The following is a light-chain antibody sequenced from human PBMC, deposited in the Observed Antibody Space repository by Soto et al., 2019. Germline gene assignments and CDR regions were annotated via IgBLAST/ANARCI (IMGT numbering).Light chain of an antibody. CDR3: QEYNTYPRT. Sequence: DIQMTQSPSTLSASVGDRVTITCRASQSISTWLAWYQQKPGKAPNLLIYQASRLESGVPSRFSGGGSGTEFALTISSLQPDDFATYYCQEYNTYPRTCGQGTKVDIK. CDR2: QAS. J-gene: IGKJ1*01. V-gene: IGKV1-5*03. CDR1: QSISTW.